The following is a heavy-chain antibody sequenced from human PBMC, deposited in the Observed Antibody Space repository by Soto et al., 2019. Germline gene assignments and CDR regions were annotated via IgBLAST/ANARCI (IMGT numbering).Heavy chain of an antibody. J-gene: IGHJ6*02. V-gene: IGHV3-30-3*01. CDR3: ARDLEKFGVVSSDGMDV. D-gene: IGHD3-3*01. CDR1: GFTFSSCA. CDR2: ISYDGSNK. Sequence: PGGSLRLSCAASGFTFSSCAMHWVRQAPGKGLEWVAVISYDGSNKYYADSVKGRFTISRDNSKNTLYLQMNSLRAEDTAVYYCARDLEKFGVVSSDGMDVWGQGTTVTVSS.